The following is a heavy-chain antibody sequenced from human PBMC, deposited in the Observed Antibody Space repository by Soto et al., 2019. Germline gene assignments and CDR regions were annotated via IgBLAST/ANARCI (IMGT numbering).Heavy chain of an antibody. CDR3: ARDRSTYDFWSGYRHYGMDV. V-gene: IGHV4-59*01. J-gene: IGHJ6*02. D-gene: IGHD3-3*01. CDR1: GGSISSYY. Sequence: SETLSLTCTVSGGSISSYYWSWIRQPPGKGLEWIGYIYYSGSTNYNPSLKSRVTISVDTSKNQFSLKLSSVTAADTAVYYCARDRSTYDFWSGYRHYGMDVWGQGTTVTVSS. CDR2: IYYSGST.